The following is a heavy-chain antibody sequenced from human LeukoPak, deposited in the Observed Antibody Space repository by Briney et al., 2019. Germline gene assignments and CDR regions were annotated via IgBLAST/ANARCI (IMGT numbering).Heavy chain of an antibody. D-gene: IGHD3-10*01. CDR2: INHSGDT. Sequence: SETLSLTCAVYGDYLSSYYWSWVRQPSGRGLEWIGEINHSGDTNYTPSLESRVTISVDTSQNQIYLKLGSVTVADTAVYYCASGRGGSIRNGMDVWGQGTTVTVSS. CDR3: ASGRGGSIRNGMDV. V-gene: IGHV4-34*01. J-gene: IGHJ6*02. CDR1: GDYLSSYY.